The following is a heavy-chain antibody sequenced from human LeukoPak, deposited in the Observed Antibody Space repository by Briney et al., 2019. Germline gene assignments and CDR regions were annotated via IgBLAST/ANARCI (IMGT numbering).Heavy chain of an antibody. CDR2: ISSSSSTI. CDR3: ATDRYSTFDY. D-gene: IGHD6-13*01. CDR1: GFAFSSYS. V-gene: IGHV3-48*01. Sequence: PGGSLRLSCAASGFAFSSYSMNWVRQAPGKGLEWVSYISSSSSTIYYADSVKGRFTISRDNAKNSLYLQMNSLRAGDTAVYYCATDRYSTFDYWGQGILVTVSS. J-gene: IGHJ4*02.